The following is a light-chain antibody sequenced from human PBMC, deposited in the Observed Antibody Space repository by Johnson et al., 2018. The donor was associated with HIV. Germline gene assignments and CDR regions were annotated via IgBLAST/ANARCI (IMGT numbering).Light chain of an antibody. Sequence: QSVLTQPPSVSAAPGQKVTISCSGSSCDIGDNYVSWHQQLPGTAPKLLIYDNNNRPSGIPDRISGSKSGTSATLGITGLQPGDEADYYCATWDRSMTSGGVFGTDTNVTVL. CDR2: DNN. V-gene: IGLV1-51*01. J-gene: IGLJ1*01. CDR3: ATWDRSMTSGGV. CDR1: SCDIGDNY.